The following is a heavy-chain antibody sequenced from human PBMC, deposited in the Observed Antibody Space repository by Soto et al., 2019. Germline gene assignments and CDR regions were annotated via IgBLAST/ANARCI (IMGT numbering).Heavy chain of an antibody. CDR3: ARVLQTYAVKWFDP. J-gene: IGHJ5*02. D-gene: IGHD4-4*01. CDR2: IYYSGST. Sequence: SETLSLTCTVSGGSISSGGYYWSWIRQHPGKGLEWIGYIYYSGSTYYNPSLKSRVTISVDTSKSQFSLKLSSVTAADTAVYYCARVLQTYAVKWFDPWGQGTLVTVS. V-gene: IGHV4-31*03. CDR1: GGSISSGGYY.